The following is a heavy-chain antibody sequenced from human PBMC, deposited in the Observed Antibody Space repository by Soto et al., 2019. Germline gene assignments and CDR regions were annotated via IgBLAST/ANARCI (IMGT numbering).Heavy chain of an antibody. CDR1: GGSISSGGYY. D-gene: IGHD6-13*01. J-gene: IGHJ3*02. CDR2: IYYSGST. Sequence: KASETLSLTCTVSGGSISSGGYYWSWIRQHPGKGLEWIGYIYYSGSTYYNPSLKSRVTISVDTSKNQFSLKLSSVTAADTAVYYCARGSSSWPDAFDIWGQGTMVTVSS. CDR3: ARGSSSWPDAFDI. V-gene: IGHV4-31*03.